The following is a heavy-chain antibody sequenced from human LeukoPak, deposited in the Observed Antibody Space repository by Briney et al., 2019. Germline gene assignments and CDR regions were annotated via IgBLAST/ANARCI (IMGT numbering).Heavy chain of an antibody. CDR3: AREPMLSDYDLWSDPQRDFDY. CDR2: ISSSSSTI. CDR1: GFTFSSYS. V-gene: IGHV3-48*02. Sequence: GGSLRLSCAASGFTFSSYSMNWVRQAPGKGLEWVSYISSSSSTIYYADSVKGRFTISRDNAKNSLYLQMNSLRDEDTAVYYCAREPMLSDYDLWSDPQRDFDYWGQGTLVTVSS. J-gene: IGHJ4*02. D-gene: IGHD3-3*01.